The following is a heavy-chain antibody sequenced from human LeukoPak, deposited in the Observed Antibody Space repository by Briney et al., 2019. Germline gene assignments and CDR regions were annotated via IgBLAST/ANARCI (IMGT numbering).Heavy chain of an antibody. CDR1: GGSISSGDYY. CDR3: ARQKRNSSGWYRDY. D-gene: IGHD6-19*01. V-gene: IGHV4-30-4*08. J-gene: IGHJ4*02. CDR2: IYYSGNT. Sequence: PSQTLSLTCTVSGGSISSGDYYWSWIRQPPGKGLEWIGYIYYSGNTYYNPSLKSRVTISVDTSKNQFSLKLSSVTAADTAVYYCARQKRNSSGWYRDYWGQGTLVTVSS.